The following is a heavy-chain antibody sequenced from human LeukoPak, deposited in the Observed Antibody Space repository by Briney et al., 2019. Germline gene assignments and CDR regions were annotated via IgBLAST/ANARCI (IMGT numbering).Heavy chain of an antibody. CDR2: IASDGSST. CDR1: GFTFSSYW. V-gene: IGHV3-74*01. J-gene: IGHJ4*02. D-gene: IGHD4-23*01. CDR3: ARGRPHGNDY. Sequence: GGSLRLSCAASGFTFSSYWMNWVRQAPGKGLVWVLRIASDGSSTTYADSVKGRFSISRDNAKNTLHLQMNSLRVEDTAVYYCARGRPHGNDYWGQGTLVTVSS.